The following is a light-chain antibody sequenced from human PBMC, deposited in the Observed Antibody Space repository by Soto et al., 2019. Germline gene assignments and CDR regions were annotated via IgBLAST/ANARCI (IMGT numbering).Light chain of an antibody. J-gene: IGLJ1*01. Sequence: QSALTQPASVSGSPGQSITISCTGTTSDVGSYNLVSWYQQHPGKAPKLIIYEVSERPSGVPDRFSGSKSGNTASLTVSGLQAADEADYFCKSYAGSNTYVFGSGTKVTVL. CDR1: TSDVGSYNL. CDR2: EVS. V-gene: IGLV2-14*02. CDR3: KSYAGSNTYV.